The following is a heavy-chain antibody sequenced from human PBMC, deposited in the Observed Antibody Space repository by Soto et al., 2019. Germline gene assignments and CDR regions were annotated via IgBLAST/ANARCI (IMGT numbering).Heavy chain of an antibody. V-gene: IGHV3-30-3*01. CDR2: ISYDGSNK. CDR3: ARPLWRDDYNWGYFDL. D-gene: IGHD4-4*01. CDR1: GFTFSSYA. Sequence: QVPLVESGGGVVQPGRSLRLSCAASGFTFSSYAMHWVRQAPGKGLEWVAVISYDGSNKYYADSVKGRFTISRDNSTNSLYLQMNSLRAEDTAVYYCARPLWRDDYNWGYFDLWGRGTLVTVSS. J-gene: IGHJ2*01.